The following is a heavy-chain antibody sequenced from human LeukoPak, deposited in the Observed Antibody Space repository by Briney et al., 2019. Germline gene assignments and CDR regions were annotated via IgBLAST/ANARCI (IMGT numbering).Heavy chain of an antibody. CDR3: ARHYGYGGNHELRARTGIDY. D-gene: IGHD4-23*01. J-gene: IGHJ4*02. V-gene: IGHV4-39*07. CDR1: GGSTSSSSYY. Sequence: PSETLSLTCTVSGGSTSSSSYYWGWIRQPPGKGLEWIGSIYYSGSTYYNPSLKSRVTISVDTSKNQFSLKLSSVTAADTAVYYCARHYGYGGNHELRARTGIDYWGQGTLVTVSS. CDR2: IYYSGST.